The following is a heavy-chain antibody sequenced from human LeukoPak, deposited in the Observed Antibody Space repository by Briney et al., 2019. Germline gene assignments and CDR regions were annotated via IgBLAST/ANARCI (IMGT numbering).Heavy chain of an antibody. CDR2: IYTSGST. Sequence: SETLSLTCTVSGGSFSGYYWSWVRQPAGKGLEWIGRIYTSGSTNYNPSLKSRVTISVDTSKNQFSLKLSSVTAADTAVYYCARDGTNGELDYWGQGTLVIVSS. CDR3: ARDGTNGELDY. J-gene: IGHJ4*02. V-gene: IGHV4-4*07. D-gene: IGHD2-8*01. CDR1: GGSFSGYY.